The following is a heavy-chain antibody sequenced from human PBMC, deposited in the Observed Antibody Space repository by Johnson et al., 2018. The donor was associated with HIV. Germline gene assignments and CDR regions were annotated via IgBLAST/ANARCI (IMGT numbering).Heavy chain of an antibody. D-gene: IGHD6-13*01. CDR1: GFTFSSYW. J-gene: IGHJ3*01. CDR2: IKQDGSEK. CDR3: ARDEYPLRAAAWKSAFDL. V-gene: IGHV3-7*01. Sequence: VQLVESGGDLVKPGGSLRLSCAVSGFTFSSYWMSWVRQAPGKGLEWVANIKQDGSEKYYVDSVKGRFTISRDNAKNSLYLQMNSLRAEDTAVYYCARDEYPLRAAAWKSAFDLWGQGTMVIVSS.